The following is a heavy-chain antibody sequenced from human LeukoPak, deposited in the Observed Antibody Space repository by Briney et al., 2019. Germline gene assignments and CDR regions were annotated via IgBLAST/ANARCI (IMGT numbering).Heavy chain of an antibody. Sequence: PGGSLRLSCAASGFTVSSNYMSWVRQAPGKGLEWVSVFYSGGSTYYADSVKGRFTISRDNSKNTLYLQMNSVGAEDTAVYYCARATIYDILTGYYAGAWGLDVWGQGTTVTVPS. V-gene: IGHV3-53*05. J-gene: IGHJ6*02. CDR2: FYSGGST. CDR3: ARATIYDILTGYYAGAWGLDV. CDR1: GFTVSSNY. D-gene: IGHD3-9*01.